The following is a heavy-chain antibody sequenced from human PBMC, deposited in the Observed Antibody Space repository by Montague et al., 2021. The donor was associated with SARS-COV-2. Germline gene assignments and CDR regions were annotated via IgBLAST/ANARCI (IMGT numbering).Heavy chain of an antibody. V-gene: IGHV4-4*02. CDR1: GVSITSTNW. CDR2: ISYGGIA. Sequence: SETLSLTCAVSGVSITSTNWWSLVRHPPGKELEWIGEISYGGIATYYLPLKSRATISMDRSRNLFSLLLSSVTAADTAINYCAGKVLTVPADYWGQGTLVTVS. D-gene: IGHD4-11*01. J-gene: IGHJ4*02. CDR3: AGKVLTVPADY.